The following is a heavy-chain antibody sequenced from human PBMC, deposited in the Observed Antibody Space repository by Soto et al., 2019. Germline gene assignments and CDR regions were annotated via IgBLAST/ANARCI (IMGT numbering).Heavy chain of an antibody. CDR3: AREVAAAGTSEPDSYYYGMDV. CDR1: GGSVSSSSYY. CDR2: IYYSGST. D-gene: IGHD6-13*01. Sequence: PSETLSLTCTVSGGSVSSSSYYWGWVRQPPGKGLEWIGYIYYSGSTYYNPSLKSRVTISVDTSKNQFSLKLSSVTAADTAVYYCAREVAAAGTSEPDSYYYGMDVWGQGTTVTVSS. V-gene: IGHV4-30-4*08. J-gene: IGHJ6*02.